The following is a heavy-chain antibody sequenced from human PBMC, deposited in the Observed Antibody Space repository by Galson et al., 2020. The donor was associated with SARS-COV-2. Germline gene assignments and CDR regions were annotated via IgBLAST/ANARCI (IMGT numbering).Heavy chain of an antibody. Sequence: SGPTLVKPTQTLTLTCTFSGFSLSTAGMRVSWIRQPPGKALEWLARIDWDDDKFYTTSLKTRLTISRDTSKDQVVLSMTNMDPVDTATYYCARGYYYATTGYYDAFHIWGQGTMVTVSS. D-gene: IGHD3-22*01. J-gene: IGHJ3*02. CDR3: ARGYYYATTGYYDAFHI. V-gene: IGHV2-70*04. CDR2: IDWDDDK. CDR1: GFSLSTAGMR.